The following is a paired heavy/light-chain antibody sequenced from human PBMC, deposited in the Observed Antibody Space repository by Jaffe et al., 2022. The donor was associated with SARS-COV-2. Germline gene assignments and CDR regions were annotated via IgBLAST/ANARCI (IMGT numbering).Light chain of an antibody. CDR1: QSLSSSY. J-gene: IGKJ1*01. V-gene: IGKV3-20*01. Sequence: EIVLTQSPGTLSLSPGERATLSCRASQSLSSSYLAWYQQKPGQAPRLLIYGASSRATGIPDRFSGSGSGTDFTLTISRLEPEDFAVYYCQQYGSSPGGTFGQGTKVEIK. CDR3: QQYGSSPGGT. CDR2: GAS.
Heavy chain of an antibody. V-gene: IGHV3-23*01. CDR2: ISGSGGST. J-gene: IGHJ6*02. CDR3: AKDLYCSGGSCYFYYYYYGMDV. D-gene: IGHD2-15*01. Sequence: EVQLLESGGGLVQPGGSLRLSCAASGFIFSSYAMNWVRQAPGKGLEWVSVISGSGGSTYYADSVKGRFTISRDNSKNTLYLQMNSLRAEDTAVYYCAKDLYCSGGSCYFYYYYYGMDVWGQGTTVTVSS. CDR1: GFIFSSYA.